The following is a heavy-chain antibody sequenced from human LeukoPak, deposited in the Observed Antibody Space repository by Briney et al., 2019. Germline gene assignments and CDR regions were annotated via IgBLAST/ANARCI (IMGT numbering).Heavy chain of an antibody. V-gene: IGHV4-30-4*01. CDR1: GGSISSGDYY. CDR3: ARGPDSSGYYYFDY. D-gene: IGHD3-22*01. J-gene: IGHJ4*02. Sequence: SETLSLTCTVSGGSISSGDYYWSWIRQPPGKGLERIGYIYHSGSTHFDPSLKSRVTISADTSKNQFSLKLSSVTAADTAEYFCARGPDSSGYYYFDYWGQGTLVTVSS. CDR2: IYHSGST.